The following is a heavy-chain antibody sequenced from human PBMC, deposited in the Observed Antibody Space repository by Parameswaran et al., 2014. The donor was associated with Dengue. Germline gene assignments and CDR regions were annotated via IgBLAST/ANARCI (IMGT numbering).Heavy chain of an antibody. J-gene: IGHJ4*02. V-gene: IGHV3-53*01. Sequence: VRQMPGKGLEWVSVIYSGGSTYYADSVKGRFTISRDNSKNTLYLQMNSLRAEDTAVYYCASSIVSGYSSSWYYFDYWGQGTLVTVSS. CDR2: IYSGGST. CDR3: ASSIVSGYSSSWYYFDY. D-gene: IGHD6-13*01.